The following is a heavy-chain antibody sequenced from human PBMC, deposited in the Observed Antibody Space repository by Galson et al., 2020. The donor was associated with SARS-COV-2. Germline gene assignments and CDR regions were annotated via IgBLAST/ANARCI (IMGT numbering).Heavy chain of an antibody. J-gene: IGHJ5*02. CDR3: ARDALSVAGTGRSGFDP. CDR2: IWYDRSKE. V-gene: IGHV3-33*01. CDR1: GFTFSTYG. Sequence: GGSLRLSCAASGFTFSTYGMHWVRQAPGKGLEWVAVIWYDRSKEYFADSVKGRFTISRDNSKNTLYLQMNSLRAEDTAVYYCARDALSVAGTGRSGFDPWGQGTLVTVSS. D-gene: IGHD6-19*01.